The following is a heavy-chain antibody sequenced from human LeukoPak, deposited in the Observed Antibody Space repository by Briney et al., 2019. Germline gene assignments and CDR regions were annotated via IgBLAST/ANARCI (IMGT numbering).Heavy chain of an antibody. CDR1: GYTFTSYG. J-gene: IGHJ4*02. V-gene: IGHV1-18*01. CDR2: ISAYNGNT. D-gene: IGHD3-3*01. Sequence: GASVKVSCKASGYTFTSYGISWVRQAPGQGLEWMGWISAYNGNTNYAQKLQGRVTMTTDTSTSTAYMELRSLRSDDTAVYYCGRHMGDFWSGYYIDYWGQGTLVTVSS. CDR3: GRHMGDFWSGYYIDY.